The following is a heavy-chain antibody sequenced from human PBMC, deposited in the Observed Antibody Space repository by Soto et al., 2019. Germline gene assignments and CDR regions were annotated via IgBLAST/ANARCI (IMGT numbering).Heavy chain of an antibody. CDR2: IDPSDSYT. V-gene: IGHV5-10-1*01. J-gene: IGHJ6*02. CDR3: ARPSSGWYRDYYGMDV. CDR1: GYSFTSYW. D-gene: IGHD6-19*01. Sequence: LGESLKISCKGSGYSFTSYWTSWVRQMPGKGLEWMGRIDPSDSYTNYSPSFQGHVTISADKSISTAYLQWSSLKASDTAMYYCARPSSGWYRDYYGMDVWGQGTTVTVSS.